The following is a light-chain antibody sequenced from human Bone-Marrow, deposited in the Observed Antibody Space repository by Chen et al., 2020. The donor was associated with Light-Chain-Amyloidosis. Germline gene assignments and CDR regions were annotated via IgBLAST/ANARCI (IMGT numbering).Light chain of an antibody. Sequence: QSALTQPASVSGSPGQSITISCTGTSSDVGSYNLVSWYQQHPGKAPKLMIYEGSKRPSGVSNRCSGSKSGNTASLTISGLQAEDEADYYCCSYAGSRFGGGTKLTVL. CDR2: EGS. V-gene: IGLV2-23*01. CDR3: CSYAGSR. CDR1: SSDVGSYNL. J-gene: IGLJ2*01.